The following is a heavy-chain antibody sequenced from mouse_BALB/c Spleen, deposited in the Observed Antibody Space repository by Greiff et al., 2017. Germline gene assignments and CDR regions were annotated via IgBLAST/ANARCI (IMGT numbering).Heavy chain of an antibody. CDR1: GFTFSSYT. J-gene: IGHJ3*01. D-gene: IGHD1-2*01. Sequence: EVMLVESGGGLVKPGGSLKLSCAASGFTFSSYTMSWVRQTPEKRLEWVATISSGGSYTYYPDSVKGRFTISRDNAKNTLYLQMSSLKSEDTAMYYCTREGPLTTATFAYWGQGTLVTVSA. V-gene: IGHV5-6-4*01. CDR3: TREGPLTTATFAY. CDR2: ISSGGSYT.